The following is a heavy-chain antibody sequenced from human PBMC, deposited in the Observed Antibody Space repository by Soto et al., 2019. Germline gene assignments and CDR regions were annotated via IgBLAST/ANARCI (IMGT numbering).Heavy chain of an antibody. CDR3: EREKSCGWYVDY. J-gene: IGHJ4*02. Sequence: QVQLVQSGAEVKKPGASVRVSCKASGYTFTSYDINWMRQATGQGLEWMGWMNPNSGNTGYAQKFQGRVTMTRNTSISTAYMELSSLRSEDTSVYYCEREKSCGWYVDYWGQGTLVTVSP. CDR2: MNPNSGNT. V-gene: IGHV1-8*01. D-gene: IGHD6-19*01. CDR1: GYTFTSYD.